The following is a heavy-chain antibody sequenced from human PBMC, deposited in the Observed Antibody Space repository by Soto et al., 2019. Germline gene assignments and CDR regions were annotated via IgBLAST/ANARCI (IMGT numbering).Heavy chain of an antibody. V-gene: IGHV3-53*01. D-gene: IGHD1-1*01. CDR2: LYDVDGS. CDR1: GLTISGKKY. Sequence: DVQLVESGGGLIQPGESLRLSCAAFGLTISGKKYVAWVRQAPGKGLEWVSALYDVDGSFYADSVKGRFTTSIDSSKTTVYLRMNALRPDDTAVYYCATWHEREHAYDVWGQGTTVTVSS. CDR3: ATWHEREHAYDV. J-gene: IGHJ3*01.